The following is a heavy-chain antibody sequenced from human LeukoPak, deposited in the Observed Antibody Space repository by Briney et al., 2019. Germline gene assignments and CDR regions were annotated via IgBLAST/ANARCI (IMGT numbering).Heavy chain of an antibody. D-gene: IGHD3-10*01. CDR1: GYFLNSAFY. V-gene: IGHV4-38-2*02. Sequence: SETLSLTCTVSGYFLNSAFYWGWIRVPPGKGLEWIGRVFHRGTTYYNSSLKSRANSSIDTSKIHCALKLNSLTAEDTAIYYCVRDGYYGSGSPGWFGPWGPGTLVIVSA. CDR3: VRDGYYGSGSPGWFGP. J-gene: IGHJ5*02. CDR2: VFHRGTT.